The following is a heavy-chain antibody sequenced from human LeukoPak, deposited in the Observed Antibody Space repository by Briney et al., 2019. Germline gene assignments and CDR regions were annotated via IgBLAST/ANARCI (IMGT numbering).Heavy chain of an antibody. Sequence: SPTLSLTWTVAGGSISSYYWSWIRQPAGNGLEWIGRIYTSGSTNYNPSLRSRVTMSVATSKNQFTLKLSSVTAADTGVYYCARTEALAYYYYMDVWGKGTTVTVSS. J-gene: IGHJ6*03. CDR3: ARTEALAYYYYMDV. CDR2: IYTSGST. CDR1: GGSISSYY. D-gene: IGHD1-1*01. V-gene: IGHV4-4*07.